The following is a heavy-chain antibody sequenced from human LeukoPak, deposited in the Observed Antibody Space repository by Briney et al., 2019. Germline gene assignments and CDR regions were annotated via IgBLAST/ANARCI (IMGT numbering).Heavy chain of an antibody. CDR3: ARVTGYMVEDYFDS. D-gene: IGHD6-13*01. J-gene: IGHJ4*02. CDR2: IYYSGST. Sequence: SETLSVTCTVSGGSISSYYKSWIRQPQGKGLEWIGYIYYSGSTNYNPSLKSRVTISVDTSKNQFPLRLRSVTAADTAVYYCARVTGYMVEDYFDSWGQGTLVTVSA. CDR1: GGSISSYY. V-gene: IGHV4-59*01.